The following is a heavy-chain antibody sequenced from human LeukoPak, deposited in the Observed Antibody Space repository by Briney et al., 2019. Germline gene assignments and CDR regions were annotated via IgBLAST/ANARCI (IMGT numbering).Heavy chain of an antibody. Sequence: GGSLRLSCAASGFTSSSYWMSWVHQAPGKGLEWVANIKQDGSEKYYVDSVKGRFTISRDNAKYSLYLEMNSLRAEDTAVYYCARLRSRPPYYYGMDVWGQGTTVTVSS. J-gene: IGHJ6*02. CDR3: ARLRSRPPYYYGMDV. V-gene: IGHV3-7*04. D-gene: IGHD1-26*01. CDR1: GFTSSSYW. CDR2: IKQDGSEK.